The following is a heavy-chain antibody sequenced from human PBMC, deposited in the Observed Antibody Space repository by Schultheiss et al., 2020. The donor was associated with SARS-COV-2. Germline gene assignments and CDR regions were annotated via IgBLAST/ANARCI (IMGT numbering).Heavy chain of an antibody. J-gene: IGHJ5*02. D-gene: IGHD6-19*01. CDR1: GFTFSRSV. CDR3: AKDVDSSGWFDP. Sequence: GGSLRLSCAASGFTFSRSVMCWVRQAPGKGLEWVSAISDSDDNTYYADSAKGRFTISRDNSKNTLYLQMNSLRAEDTAVYYCAKDVDSSGWFDPWGQGTLVTVSS. V-gene: IGHV3-23*01. CDR2: ISDSDDNT.